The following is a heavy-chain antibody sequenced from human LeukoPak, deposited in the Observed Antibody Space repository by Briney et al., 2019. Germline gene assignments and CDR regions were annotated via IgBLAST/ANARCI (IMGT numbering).Heavy chain of an antibody. Sequence: SQTLSLTCEDSGGSISSGGYSWSWIRQPPRKGLEWIGYIYHSGSTYYNPSLKSRVTISVDRSKNQFSLKLSSVTAADTAVYYCASLIPAAMSFDYWGQGTLVTVSS. J-gene: IGHJ4*02. CDR3: ASLIPAAMSFDY. CDR2: IYHSGST. V-gene: IGHV4-30-2*01. CDR1: GGSISSGGYS. D-gene: IGHD2-2*01.